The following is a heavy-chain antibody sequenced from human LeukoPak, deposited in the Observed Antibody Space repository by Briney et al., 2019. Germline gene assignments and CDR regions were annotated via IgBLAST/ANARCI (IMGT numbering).Heavy chain of an antibody. CDR1: GVSISSYY. CDR2: IYYSGST. Sequence: SETLSLTCSVSGVSISSYYWSWIRQPPGKGLEWIGYIYYSGSTNYNPSLKSRVTISVDTSKNQFSLTLSSVTAADTAVYYCARGQKYRNGYTVTELGSGYFDYWGQGTLVTVSS. D-gene: IGHD5-18*01. J-gene: IGHJ4*02. CDR3: ARGQKYRNGYTVTELGSGYFDY. V-gene: IGHV4-59*01.